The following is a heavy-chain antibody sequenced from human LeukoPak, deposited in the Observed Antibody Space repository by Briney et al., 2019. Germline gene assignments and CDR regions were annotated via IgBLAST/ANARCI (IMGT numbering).Heavy chain of an antibody. D-gene: IGHD1-26*01. CDR2: INPNSGGT. Sequence: GASVKVSCKASGYTFTGYYMHWVRQAPGQGLEWMGWINPNSGGTNFAQKFQGRVTMTRDTSISTAYMELSRLRSDDTAVYHCARESGSFGENAFDIWGQGTMVTVSS. CDR1: GYTFTGYY. J-gene: IGHJ3*02. V-gene: IGHV1-2*02. CDR3: ARESGSFGENAFDI.